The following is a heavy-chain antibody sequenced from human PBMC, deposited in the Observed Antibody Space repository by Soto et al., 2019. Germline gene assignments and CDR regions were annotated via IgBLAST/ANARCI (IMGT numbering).Heavy chain of an antibody. V-gene: IGHV3-23*01. Sequence: EVQLLESGGGLVQPGGSLRLSCAASGFTFSSYAMSWVRQAPGKGLEWVSAISGSGGSTYYADSVKGRFTISRDNSKNTLDLQMNSLRAEETAVYYCAKVQLLYNGGGGGLDYWGQGTLVTVSS. CDR1: GFTFSSYA. J-gene: IGHJ4*02. CDR3: AKVQLLYNGGGGGLDY. D-gene: IGHD2-2*02. CDR2: ISGSGGST.